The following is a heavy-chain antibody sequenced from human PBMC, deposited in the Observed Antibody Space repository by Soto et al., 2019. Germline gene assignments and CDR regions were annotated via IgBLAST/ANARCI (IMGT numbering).Heavy chain of an antibody. CDR3: ARDWVVLLWFGESFDGMDV. D-gene: IGHD3-10*01. V-gene: IGHV3-21*01. Sequence: TGGSLRLSCAASGFTFSSYSMNWVRQAPGKGLEWVSSISSSSSYIYYADSVKGRFTISRDNAKNSLYLQMNSLRAEDTAVYYCARDWVVLLWFGESFDGMDVWGQGTTVTVSS. CDR2: ISSSSSYI. J-gene: IGHJ6*02. CDR1: GFTFSSYS.